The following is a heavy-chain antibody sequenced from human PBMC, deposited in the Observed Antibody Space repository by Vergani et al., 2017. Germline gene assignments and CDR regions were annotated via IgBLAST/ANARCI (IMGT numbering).Heavy chain of an antibody. V-gene: IGHV4-30-2*01. Sequence: QLQLQESGSGLVKPSQTLSLTCAVSGGSISSGGYSWSCIRQPPGKGLEWIGYIYHSGSTYYNPSLKSRVTISVDRSKNQFSLKLSPVTAADTAVYYCARERPLGMVGYYGMDVWGQGTTVTVSS. CDR2: IYHSGST. CDR1: GGSISSGGYS. J-gene: IGHJ6*02. CDR3: ARERPLGMVGYYGMDV. D-gene: IGHD2-8*01.